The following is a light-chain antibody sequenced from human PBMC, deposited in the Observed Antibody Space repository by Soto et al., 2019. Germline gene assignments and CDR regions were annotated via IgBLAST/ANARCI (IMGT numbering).Light chain of an antibody. CDR2: GAS. J-gene: IGKJ4*01. Sequence: IVLTQSPGTLSLSPGERATLSCRASQSVSSSYLAWYQQKPGQAPRLLIYGASNRATGIPDRFSGSGSGTDFTLTISRLEPEDFAVYYCQQHDNSPLTFGGRTKVDIK. V-gene: IGKV3-20*01. CDR1: QSVSSSY. CDR3: QQHDNSPLT.